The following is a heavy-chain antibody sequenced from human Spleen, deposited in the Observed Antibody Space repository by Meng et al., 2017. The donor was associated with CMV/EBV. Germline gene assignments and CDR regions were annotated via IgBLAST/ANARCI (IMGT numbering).Heavy chain of an antibody. CDR1: GGTFSRYA. CDR2: IIPIFGTA. Sequence: SVKVSCKASGGTFSRYAVSWVRQAPGQGLDWMGGIIPIFGTANYAQKFQGRVTITTDESTSTAYMELSSLRSEDTAVYYCARKGDYYDSSGYETPYDAFDIWGQGTMVTVSS. D-gene: IGHD3-22*01. J-gene: IGHJ3*02. CDR3: ARKGDYYDSSGYETPYDAFDI. V-gene: IGHV1-69*05.